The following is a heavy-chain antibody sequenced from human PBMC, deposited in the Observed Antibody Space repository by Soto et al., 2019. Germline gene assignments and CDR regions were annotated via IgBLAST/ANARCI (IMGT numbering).Heavy chain of an antibody. V-gene: IGHV1-69*12. D-gene: IGHD6-19*01. CDR3: ATDTRIAVAGTGWFDP. CDR1: GYTFSSYA. CDR2: ILPIIGTA. Sequence: QVQLVQSGAEVKKPGASVKVSCKASGYTFSSYAISWVRQAPGQGLEWMGGILPIIGTANYAQKFQGRVTITADASTSTADMELRTVRTEDTAVYYCATDTRIAVAGTGWFDPWGQGTLVTVSS. J-gene: IGHJ5*02.